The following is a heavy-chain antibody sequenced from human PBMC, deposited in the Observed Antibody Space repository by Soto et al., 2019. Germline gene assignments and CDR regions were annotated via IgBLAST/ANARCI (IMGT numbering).Heavy chain of an antibody. CDR3: AGDRMAVAGFDY. V-gene: IGHV4-61*01. J-gene: IGHJ4*02. D-gene: IGHD6-19*01. Sequence: KASETLSLTCTVSGDSVSSRNYYWSWIRQPPGKGLEWIGYIYFSGSTNYNPSLKSRLTISVDTSKNQFSLKLNSVTAADTALYYCAGDRMAVAGFDYWGQGTLVTVSS. CDR1: GDSVSSRNYY. CDR2: IYFSGST.